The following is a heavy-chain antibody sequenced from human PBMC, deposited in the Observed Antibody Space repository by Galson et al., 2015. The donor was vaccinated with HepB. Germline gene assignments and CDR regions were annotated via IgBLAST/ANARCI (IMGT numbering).Heavy chain of an antibody. D-gene: IGHD6-13*01. V-gene: IGHV1-18*04. CDR3: ARVYSSSWYNWFDP. CDR1: GYTFTSYG. J-gene: IGHJ5*02. Sequence: VKVSCKASGYTFTSYGISWVRQAPGQGLEWMGWISAYNGNTNYAQKLQGRVTMTTDTSTSTAYMELRSLRSDDTAVYYCARVYSSSWYNWFDPWGQGTLVTVSS. CDR2: ISAYNGNT.